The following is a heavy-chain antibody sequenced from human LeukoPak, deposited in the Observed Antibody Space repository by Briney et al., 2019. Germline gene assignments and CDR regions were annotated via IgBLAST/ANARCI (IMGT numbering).Heavy chain of an antibody. CDR3: ARESSPGAFDI. CDR1: GYTLNSYG. V-gene: IGHV1-18*01. D-gene: IGHD6-13*01. CDR2: ICAYNGNT. J-gene: IGHJ3*02. Sequence: SVQGSCKACGYTLNSYGIIWVRPAPGNELKWMEWICAYNGNTNYEQKLQSRVTMTTDTSTSTAYMELRSLRSDDKAVYYCARESSPGAFDIWGQGTMVTVSS.